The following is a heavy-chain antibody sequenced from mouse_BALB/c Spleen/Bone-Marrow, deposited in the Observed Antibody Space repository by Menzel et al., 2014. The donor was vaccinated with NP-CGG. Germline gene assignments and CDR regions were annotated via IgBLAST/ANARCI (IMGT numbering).Heavy chain of an antibody. J-gene: IGHJ3*01. CDR2: IRSKSNNYAT. CDR3: VRRDSSGYWFAY. V-gene: IGHV10-1*02. Sequence: EVQRVESGGGLVQPKGSLKLSCAASGFTFNTYAMNWVRPAPGKGLEWVARIRSKSNNYATYYADSVKDRFTISRDDSQSMLYLQMNNLKTEDTAMYYCVRRDSSGYWFAYWDQGTLVTVSA. D-gene: IGHD3-2*01. CDR1: GFTFNTYA.